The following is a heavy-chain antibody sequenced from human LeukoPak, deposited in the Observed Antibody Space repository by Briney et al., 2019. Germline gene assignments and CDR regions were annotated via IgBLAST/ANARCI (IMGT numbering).Heavy chain of an antibody. CDR3: AREMDGRGYFDY. V-gene: IGHV3-9*01. Sequence: GGSLRLSCAASGFTFDDYAMHWVRQAPGKGLEWVSGISWNSGSIGYADSVKGRFTISRDNAKNSLYLQMNSLRAEDTAVYYCAREMDGRGYFDYWGQGTLVTVSS. D-gene: IGHD2-8*01. J-gene: IGHJ4*02. CDR1: GFTFDDYA. CDR2: ISWNSGSI.